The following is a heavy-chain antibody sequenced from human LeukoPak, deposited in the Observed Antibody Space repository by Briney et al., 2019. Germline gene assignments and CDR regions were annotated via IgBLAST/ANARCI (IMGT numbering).Heavy chain of an antibody. Sequence: GGSLRLSRAASGFVFSNYAMHWVRQAPGKGLEWVAFIWYDGINKVHAHSVRGRFTVSRDDSSNTLYLQMNSLRAEDTAVYYCAKDHLGGLSGGDPVDHWGQGTLVTVSS. CDR1: GFVFSNYA. J-gene: IGHJ4*02. CDR2: IWYDGINK. CDR3: AKDHLGGLSGGDPVDH. V-gene: IGHV3-30*02. D-gene: IGHD2-15*01.